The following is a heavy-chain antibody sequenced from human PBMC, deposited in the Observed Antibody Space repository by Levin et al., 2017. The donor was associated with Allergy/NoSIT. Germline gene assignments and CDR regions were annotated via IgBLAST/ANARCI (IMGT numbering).Heavy chain of an antibody. Sequence: SETLSLTCTVSGGSISSSSYYWGWIRQPPGKGLEWIGSIYYSGSTYYNPSLKSRVTISVDTSKNQFSLKLSSVTAADTAVYYCAGHVGYSSGWDDAFDIWGQGTMVTVSA. D-gene: IGHD6-19*01. V-gene: IGHV4-39*01. CDR3: AGHVGYSSGWDDAFDI. J-gene: IGHJ3*02. CDR1: GGSISSSSYY. CDR2: IYYSGST.